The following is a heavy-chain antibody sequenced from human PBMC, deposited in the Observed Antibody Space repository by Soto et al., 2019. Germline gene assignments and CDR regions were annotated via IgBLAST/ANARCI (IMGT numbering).Heavy chain of an antibody. CDR2: MNPNSGNT. J-gene: IGHJ5*02. V-gene: IGHV1-8*01. D-gene: IGHD2-2*01. CDR3: ARGREDIVVVPAALNWFDP. Sequence: ASVKVSCKASGYTFTSYDINWLRQATGQGLEWMGWMNPNSGNTGYAQKFQGRVTMTRNTSISTAYMELSSLRSEDTAVYYCARGREDIVVVPAALNWFDPWGQGTLVTVSS. CDR1: GYTFTSYD.